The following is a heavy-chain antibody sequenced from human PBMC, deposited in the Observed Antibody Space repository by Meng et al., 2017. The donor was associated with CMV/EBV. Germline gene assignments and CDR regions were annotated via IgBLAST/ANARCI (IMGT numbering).Heavy chain of an antibody. V-gene: IGHV3-23*01. CDR1: GFTFSSYA. CDR3: AKIASEYYDSRGCFDY. Sequence: GESLKISCAASGFTFSSYAMSWVRQAPGKGLEWVSAISGSGGSTYYADSVKGRFTISRDNSKNTLYLQMNSLSAEDTAVYYCAKIASEYYDSRGCFDYWGQGTLVTVSS. CDR2: ISGSGGST. D-gene: IGHD3-22*01. J-gene: IGHJ4*02.